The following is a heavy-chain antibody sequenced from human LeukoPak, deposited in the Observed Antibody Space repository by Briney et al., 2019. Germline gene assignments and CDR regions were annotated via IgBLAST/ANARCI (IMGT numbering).Heavy chain of an antibody. CDR2: IYHSGST. CDR1: GGSISSSNW. CDR3: ARDSGTTGEVKFDP. J-gene: IGHJ5*02. V-gene: IGHV4-4*02. Sequence: EPSETLSLTCAVSGGSISSSNWWSWIRQPPGKGLEWIGEIYHSGSTNYNPSLKSRVTISVDKSKTQFSLKLSSVTAADTAVYYCARDSGTTGEVKFDPWGQGTLVTVSS. D-gene: IGHD3-10*01.